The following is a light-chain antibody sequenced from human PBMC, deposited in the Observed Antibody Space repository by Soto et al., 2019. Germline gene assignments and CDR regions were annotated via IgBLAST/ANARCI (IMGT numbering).Light chain of an antibody. Sequence: EIVFTRFPGTSSLSPGENATHSCRASLSFSSSYLAWYQQKPGQAPRLLIYGASSRATGIPDRFSGSGSGTDFTLTISRLEPEDFAVFYGQQYGSSRGWTFGQGTKVDTK. CDR3: QQYGSSRGWT. V-gene: IGKV3-20*01. CDR2: GAS. J-gene: IGKJ1*01. CDR1: LSFSSSY.